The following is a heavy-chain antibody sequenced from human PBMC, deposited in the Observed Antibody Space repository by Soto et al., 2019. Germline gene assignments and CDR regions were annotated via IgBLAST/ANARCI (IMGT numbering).Heavy chain of an antibody. D-gene: IGHD2-8*02. V-gene: IGHV3-23*01. CDR2: ISGSGGST. Sequence: PGGSLRLSCAASGFTFSSYAMSWVRQAPGKGLEWVPAISGSGGSTYYADSVKGRFTISRDNSKNTVFLQMDSLTAGDTAVYYCAKATATGGGAFDICGQGTMVTVSS. CDR1: GFTFSSYA. CDR3: AKATATGGGAFDI. J-gene: IGHJ3*02.